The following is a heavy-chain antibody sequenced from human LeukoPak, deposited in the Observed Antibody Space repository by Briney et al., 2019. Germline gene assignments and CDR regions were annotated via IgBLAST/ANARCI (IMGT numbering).Heavy chain of an antibody. J-gene: IGHJ4*02. D-gene: IGHD3-9*01. CDR2: IIPIFGTA. V-gene: IGHV1-69*13. Sequence: ASVKVSCKASGGTFSSYAISWVRQAPGQGLEWMGGIIPIFGTANYAQKFQGRVTITADESTSTAYMELSSLRSEDTAVYYCARGSRLRYFDWLSPPFDYWGQGTLVTVSS. CDR3: ARGSRLRYFDWLSPPFDY. CDR1: GGTFSSYA.